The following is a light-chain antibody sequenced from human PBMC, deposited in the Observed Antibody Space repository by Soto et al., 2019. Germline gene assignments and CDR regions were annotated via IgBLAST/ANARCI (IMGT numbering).Light chain of an antibody. V-gene: IGKV3-15*01. J-gene: IGKJ3*01. Sequence: EIVMTQSPATLSVSPGERATLSCRASQSVSSNLAWYQQKPGQAPRLLIYGASTRATAIPARFSGSGSGTEFTPTISSLQSEDFAVYYCQQYNNWPPFTFGPGTKVDIK. CDR2: GAS. CDR1: QSVSSN. CDR3: QQYNNWPPFT.